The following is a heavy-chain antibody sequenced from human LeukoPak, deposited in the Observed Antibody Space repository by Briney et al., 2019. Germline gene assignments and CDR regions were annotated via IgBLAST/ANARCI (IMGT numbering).Heavy chain of an antibody. CDR3: ARAHSGYDPSDY. Sequence: GSLRLSCAASGFTFSDYYMSWIRQAPGKGLEWVSYISSSSSYTNYADSVKGRFTISRDNAKNSLYLQMNSLRAEDTAVYYCARAHSGYDPSDYWGQGTLVTVSS. V-gene: IGHV3-11*06. D-gene: IGHD5-12*01. CDR2: ISSSSSYT. J-gene: IGHJ4*02. CDR1: GFTFSDYY.